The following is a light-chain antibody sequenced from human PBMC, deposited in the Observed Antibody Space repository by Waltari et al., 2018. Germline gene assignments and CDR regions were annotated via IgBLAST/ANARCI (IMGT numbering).Light chain of an antibody. CDR3: LLYHGGAWV. V-gene: IGLV7-43*01. J-gene: IGLJ3*02. CDR1: TGAVISGHY. Sequence: QTVVTQEPSLTVSPGGTVTLTCASTTGAVISGHYANWFQQQPGKAPRALMYITGNKYSWTPARFAGSRRGGKAALTRSGVLSEDEANYYCLLYHGGAWVFGGGTKLTVL. CDR2: ITG.